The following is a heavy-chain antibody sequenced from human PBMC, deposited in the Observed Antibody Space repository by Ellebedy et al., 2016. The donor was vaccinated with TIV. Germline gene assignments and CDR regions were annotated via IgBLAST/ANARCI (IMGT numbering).Heavy chain of an antibody. CDR3: ARDHVVGGGRPPGFDY. Sequence: PGGSLRLSCAASGFTFSSYSMNWVRKAPGKGLEWVSSISSSSSYIYYADSVKGRFNIYRDNAKNSLYLKMNSLRAEDTAVYYCARDHVVGGGRPPGFDYWGQGTLVSVSS. J-gene: IGHJ4*02. CDR2: ISSSSSYI. CDR1: GFTFSSYS. D-gene: IGHD2-21*01. V-gene: IGHV3-21*01.